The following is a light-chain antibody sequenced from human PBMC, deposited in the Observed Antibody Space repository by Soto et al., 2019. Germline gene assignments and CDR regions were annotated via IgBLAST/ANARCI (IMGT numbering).Light chain of an antibody. CDR1: QSISSY. V-gene: IGKV1-39*01. CDR2: AAF. CDR3: QQRYSSPPT. Sequence: DIPMTQSPSSLSASVGDRVTITCRASQSISSYLNWYQQKPGKAPKLLIYAAFNLQSGVPSRFSGSGSGTDFPLTISSLQPEDFATYYCQQRYSSPPTFGQGAKLEIK. J-gene: IGKJ2*01.